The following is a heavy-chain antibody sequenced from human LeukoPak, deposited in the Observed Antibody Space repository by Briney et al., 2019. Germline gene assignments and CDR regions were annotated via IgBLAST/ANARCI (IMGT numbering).Heavy chain of an antibody. V-gene: IGHV4-39*01. Sequence: SETLSLTCTVSGGSISSSSYYWGWIRQPPGKGLEWIGSIYYSGSTYYNPSLKSRVTISVDTSKNQFSLKLSSVTAADTAVYYCARGKVVGAHFDYWGQGTLVTVSS. D-gene: IGHD1-26*01. CDR2: IYYSGST. CDR1: GGSISSSSYY. CDR3: ARGKVVGAHFDY. J-gene: IGHJ4*02.